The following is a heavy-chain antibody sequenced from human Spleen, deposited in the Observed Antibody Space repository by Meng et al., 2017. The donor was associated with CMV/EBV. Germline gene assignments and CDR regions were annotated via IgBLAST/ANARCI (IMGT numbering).Heavy chain of an antibody. CDR1: GGSISSGGYY. V-gene: IGHV4-30-4*08. Sequence: SETLSLTCTVSGGSISSGGYYWTWIRQSPGKGLEWLGYIYCSGSTYYNPSLRSRVAISRDTSENQVSLNLSSVSAADTAVYYCAREGDGRSPNPYYYGLDVWGPGTTVTVSS. J-gene: IGHJ6*02. CDR3: AREGDGRSPNPYYYGLDV. CDR2: IYCSGST. D-gene: IGHD2-15*01.